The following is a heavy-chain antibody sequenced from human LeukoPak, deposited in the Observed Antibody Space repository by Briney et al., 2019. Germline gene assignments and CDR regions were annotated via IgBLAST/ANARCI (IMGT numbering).Heavy chain of an antibody. J-gene: IGHJ4*02. CDR3: ARERTTIVSGTTIGAY. CDR2: ISSSGSTI. D-gene: IGHD2/OR15-2a*01. Sequence: GGSLRLSCAASGFTFSSYEMNWVRQAPGKGLEWVSYISSSGSTIYYADSVKGRFTISRDNAKNSLYLQMNSLRAEDTAVYYCARERTTIVSGTTIGAYWGQGTLVTVSS. CDR1: GFTFSSYE. V-gene: IGHV3-48*03.